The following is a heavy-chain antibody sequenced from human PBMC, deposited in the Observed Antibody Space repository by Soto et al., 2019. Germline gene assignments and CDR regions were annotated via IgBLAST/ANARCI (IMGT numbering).Heavy chain of an antibody. Sequence: QVQLVESGGGVVQPGRSLRLSCAASGFTFSSYGMHWVRQAPGKGLEWVAVIWYDGSNKYYADSVKGRFTISRDNFKNTLYLQVNSLRAEDTAVYYCARDPYRSGWYLDYWGQGTLVTVSS. D-gene: IGHD6-19*01. CDR1: GFTFSSYG. CDR3: ARDPYRSGWYLDY. J-gene: IGHJ4*02. CDR2: IWYDGSNK. V-gene: IGHV3-33*01.